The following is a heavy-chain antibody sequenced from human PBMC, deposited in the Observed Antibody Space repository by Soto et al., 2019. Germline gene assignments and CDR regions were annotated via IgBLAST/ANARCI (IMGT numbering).Heavy chain of an antibody. V-gene: IGHV2-26*01. J-gene: IGHJ4*02. CDR2: IFSNDEK. Sequence: QVTLKESGPVLVKPTETLTLTCTVSGFSLSTARMGVSWIRQPPGKALEGLAHIFSNDEKSYSTSLKSRLSISNDTSKSQVVLTMTSMDPVDTATYYCARIEKRIAAAGTWYFDYWGQGTLVTVSS. D-gene: IGHD6-13*01. CDR1: GFSLSTARMG. CDR3: ARIEKRIAAAGTWYFDY.